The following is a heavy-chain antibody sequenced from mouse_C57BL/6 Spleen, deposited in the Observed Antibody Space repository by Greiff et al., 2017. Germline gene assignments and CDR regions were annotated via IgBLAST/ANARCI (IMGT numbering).Heavy chain of an antibody. Sequence: LVESGPELVKPGASVKISCKASGYAFSSSWMNWVKQRPGKGLEWIGRIYPGDGDTNYNGKFKGKATLTADKSSSTAYMQLSSLTSEDSAVYFCARPDDGYYLYYAMDYWGQGTSVTVSS. D-gene: IGHD2-3*01. CDR2: IYPGDGDT. V-gene: IGHV1-82*01. CDR1: GYAFSSSW. CDR3: ARPDDGYYLYYAMDY. J-gene: IGHJ4*01.